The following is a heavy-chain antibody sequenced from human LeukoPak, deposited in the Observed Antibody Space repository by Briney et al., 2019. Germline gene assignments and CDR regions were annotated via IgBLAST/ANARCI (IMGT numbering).Heavy chain of an antibody. J-gene: IGHJ3*02. CDR3: ARDLSVDIVARGAFDI. CDR2: IIPILGIA. Sequence: ASVKVSCKASGGTFSSYAISWVRQAPGQGLEWMGRIIPILGIANYAQKFQGRVTITADKPTSTAYMELSSLRSEDTAVYYCARDLSVDIVARGAFDIWGQGTMVTVSS. V-gene: IGHV1-69*04. CDR1: GGTFSSYA. D-gene: IGHD5-12*01.